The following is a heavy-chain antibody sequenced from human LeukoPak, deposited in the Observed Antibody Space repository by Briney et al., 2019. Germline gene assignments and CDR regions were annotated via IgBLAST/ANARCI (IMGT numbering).Heavy chain of an antibody. CDR2: INSDGINT. Sequence: GGSLRLSCAASGFTFSNYWMHWVRQAPGKGLVWVSRINSDGINTSYADSVKGRFTISRDNAKNSLYLQINSLRAEDTALYYCAKASTRSFSSGYYGDAFDIWGQGTMVSVSS. D-gene: IGHD6-19*01. V-gene: IGHV3-74*01. CDR3: AKASTRSFSSGYYGDAFDI. J-gene: IGHJ3*02. CDR1: GFTFSNYW.